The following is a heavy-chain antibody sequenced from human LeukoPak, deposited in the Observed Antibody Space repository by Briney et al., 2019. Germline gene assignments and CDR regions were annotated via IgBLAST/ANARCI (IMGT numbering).Heavy chain of an antibody. V-gene: IGHV3-30*02. D-gene: IGHD3-10*01. CDR3: ANGITMVRGVIPFDY. CDR2: IRYDGSNK. Sequence: GGSLRLSCAASGFTFSSYGMHWVRQAPGKGLEWVAFIRYDGSNKYYADSVKGRFTISRDNSKNMLYLQMNSLRAEDTAVYYCANGITMVRGVIPFDYWGQGTLVTVSS. CDR1: GFTFSSYG. J-gene: IGHJ4*02.